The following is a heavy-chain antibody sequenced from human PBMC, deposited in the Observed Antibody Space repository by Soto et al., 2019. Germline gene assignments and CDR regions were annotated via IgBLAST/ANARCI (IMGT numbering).Heavy chain of an antibody. J-gene: IGHJ4*02. CDR1: GGSISSGGYS. CDR2: IYHSGST. CDR3: ARGQVVAAQH. V-gene: IGHV4-30-2*01. D-gene: IGHD2-15*01. Sequence: QLQLQESGSGLVKPSQTLSLTCAVSGGSISSGGYSWSWIRQPPGKGLEWIGYIYHSGSTYYHPAIXSXAXTXXHRPKNQFSLKLRSVTAADTAVYYCARGQVVAAQHWGQGTLVTVSS.